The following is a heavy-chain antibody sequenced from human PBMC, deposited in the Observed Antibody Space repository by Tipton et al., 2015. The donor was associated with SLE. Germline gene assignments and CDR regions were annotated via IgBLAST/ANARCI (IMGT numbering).Heavy chain of an antibody. CDR3: ARGGAQWLVLDYYYYGMDV. J-gene: IGHJ6*02. D-gene: IGHD6-19*01. CDR2: INHSGST. V-gene: IGHV4-34*01. Sequence: TLSLTCAVYGGSFSSYYWSWIRQPPGKGLEWIGEINHSGSTNYNPSLKSRVTISVDTSKNQFSLKLSSVTAADTAVYYCARGGAQWLVLDYYYYGMDVWGQGTMVTVSS. CDR1: GGSFSSYY.